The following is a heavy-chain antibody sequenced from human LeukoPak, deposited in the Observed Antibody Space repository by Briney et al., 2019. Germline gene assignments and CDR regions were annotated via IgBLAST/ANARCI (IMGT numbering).Heavy chain of an antibody. V-gene: IGHV3-13*01. Sequence: GGSLRLSCAASGFTFSSYDMHWVRQATGKGLEWVSAIGTAGDTYYPGSVKGRFTISRENAKNSLYLQMNSLRAGDTAVYYCARGAIAVAGTYYYGMDVWGQGTTVTVSS. CDR3: ARGAIAVAGTYYYGMDV. J-gene: IGHJ6*02. D-gene: IGHD6-19*01. CDR2: IGTAGDT. CDR1: GFTFSSYD.